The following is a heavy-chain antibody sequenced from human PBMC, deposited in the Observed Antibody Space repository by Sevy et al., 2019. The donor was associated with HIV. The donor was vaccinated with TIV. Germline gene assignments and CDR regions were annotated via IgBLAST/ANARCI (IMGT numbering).Heavy chain of an antibody. D-gene: IGHD6-6*01. CDR3: ARVRKAARLIDY. J-gene: IGHJ4*02. V-gene: IGHV4-61*01. Sequence: SETLSLTCTVSGGSVSSGSYYWSWIRQPPGKGLEWIGYIYYSGSTNYNPSLNSRVTISVDTSKNQFSLKLSSVTAADTAVYYCARVRKAARLIDYWGQGTLVTVSS. CDR1: GGSVSSGSYY. CDR2: IYYSGST.